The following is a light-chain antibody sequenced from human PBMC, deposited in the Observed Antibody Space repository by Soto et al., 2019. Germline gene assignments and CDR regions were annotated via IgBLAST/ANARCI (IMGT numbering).Light chain of an antibody. CDR1: QSVSDSS. V-gene: IGKV3-20*01. J-gene: IGKJ3*01. CDR2: GAS. Sequence: EIVLTQSPGTLSLSPWERATLSCRASQSVSDSSLAWYQQKPGQAPRLLIYGASSRATGIPDRFSGSGSGTDFTLTISRLESEDFAVYYCQQYGSRFTFGPGTKVDNK. CDR3: QQYGSRFT.